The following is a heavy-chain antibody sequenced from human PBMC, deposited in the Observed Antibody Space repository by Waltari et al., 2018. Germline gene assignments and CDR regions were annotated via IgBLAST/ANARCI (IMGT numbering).Heavy chain of an antibody. CDR3: ARTYYDILTGPPYYYYGMDV. D-gene: IGHD3-9*01. V-gene: IGHV1-69*08. Sequence: QVQLVQSGAEVKKPGSSVKVSCKASGGTFSSYAISWVRQAPGHGLEWMGRIIPIFGTANYAQKVQGRVTITADKSTSTAYMELSSLRSEDTAVYYCARTYYDILTGPPYYYYGMDVWGQGTTVTVSS. J-gene: IGHJ6*02. CDR1: GGTFSSYA. CDR2: IIPIFGTA.